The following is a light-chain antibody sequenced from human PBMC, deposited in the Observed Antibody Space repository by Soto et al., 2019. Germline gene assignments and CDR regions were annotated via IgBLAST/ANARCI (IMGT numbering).Light chain of an antibody. CDR3: SSYAGNNIYV. CDR2: EVN. J-gene: IGLJ1*01. Sequence: QSALTQPASVSGSPGQSITISCTGTNSDVGAYGYVSWYQQHPGKAPKLMISEVNKRPSGVPDRFSGSKSGNTASLTVSGLRAEDEADYYCSSYAGNNIYVFGTGTKVTVL. V-gene: IGLV2-8*01. CDR1: NSDVGAYGY.